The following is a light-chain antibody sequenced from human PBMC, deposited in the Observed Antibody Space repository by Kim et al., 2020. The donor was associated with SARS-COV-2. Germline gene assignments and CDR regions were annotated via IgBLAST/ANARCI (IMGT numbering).Light chain of an antibody. V-gene: IGLV1-51*01. CDR3: ATWDSSLSVHV. Sequence: GQKVTISRSRSSSNIGNNYVSWYQQLPVTAPKLLIYDNNNRPSGIPDRFSGSKSGTSATLGITGLQTGDEADYYCATWDSSLSVHVFGTGTKVTVL. CDR1: SSNIGNNY. CDR2: DNN. J-gene: IGLJ1*01.